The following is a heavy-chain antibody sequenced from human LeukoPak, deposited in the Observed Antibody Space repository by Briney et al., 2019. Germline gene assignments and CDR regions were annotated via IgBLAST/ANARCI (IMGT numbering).Heavy chain of an antibody. D-gene: IGHD6-19*01. CDR1: GYTFTGYY. Sequence: ASVKVSCKASGYTFTGYYMHWVRQAPGQGLEWMGWINPNSGGTNYAQKFQGRVTITADKSTSTAYMELSSLRSEDTAVYYCARARAVAACFDYWGQGTLVTVSS. J-gene: IGHJ4*02. CDR2: INPNSGGT. V-gene: IGHV1-2*02. CDR3: ARARAVAACFDY.